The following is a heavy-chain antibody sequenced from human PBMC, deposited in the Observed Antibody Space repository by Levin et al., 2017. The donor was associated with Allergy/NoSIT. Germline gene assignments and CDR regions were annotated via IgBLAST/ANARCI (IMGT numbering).Heavy chain of an antibody. CDR1: GFTFNIYA. CDR2: ISDSGHLT. Sequence: SGGSLRLSCAASGFTFNIYAVSWVRQAPGKGLEWVSAISDSGHLTYYTDSVKGRFTISRDNSKNKVYLEMNTLRAEDTALYYCARQWNYSSEMFDYWGQGTLVTVSS. CDR3: ARQWNYSSEMFDY. J-gene: IGHJ4*02. D-gene: IGHD1-7*01. V-gene: IGHV3-23*01.